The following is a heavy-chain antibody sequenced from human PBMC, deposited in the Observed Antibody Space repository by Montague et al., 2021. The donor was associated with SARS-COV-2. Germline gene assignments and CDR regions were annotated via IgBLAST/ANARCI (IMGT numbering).Heavy chain of an antibody. CDR3: ARAGTYHYGMDV. CDR1: DGSISSPNW. V-gene: IGHV4-4*02. D-gene: IGHD3-10*01. J-gene: IGHJ6*02. Sequence: SETLSLTCAVSDGSISSPNWWNWVRQPPGKGLEWIGEIYYAGNTNYTPSLKSRVTIFIDKSKHHFSLQLSSVTAADTAVYYCARAGTYHYGMDVWGQGTTVAVSS. CDR2: IYYAGNT.